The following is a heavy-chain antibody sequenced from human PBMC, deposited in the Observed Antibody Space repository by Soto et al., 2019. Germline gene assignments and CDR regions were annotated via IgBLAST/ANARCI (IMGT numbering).Heavy chain of an antibody. D-gene: IGHD4-17*01. Sequence: SETLTLTCTVSGGSVTNSSYYWGWIRQSPGKGLEWIGSVYYRGRSYSKSSVKSRVTISVDTSKNRFSLSLNSVTASDTAVYFCVSQRTTVPTQAYFDYWGPGALVTVSS. CDR2: VYYRGRS. V-gene: IGHV4-39*01. CDR1: GGSVTNSSYY. CDR3: VSQRTTVPTQAYFDY. J-gene: IGHJ4*02.